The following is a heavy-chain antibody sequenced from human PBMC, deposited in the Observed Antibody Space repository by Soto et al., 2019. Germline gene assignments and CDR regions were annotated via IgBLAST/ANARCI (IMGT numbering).Heavy chain of an antibody. CDR1: GYTFTKQS. CDR2: LNGGNGGT. D-gene: IGHD2-15*01. V-gene: IGHV1-3*01. CDR3: AIYDGGLNGY. Sequence: EASVKVSCKASGYTFTKQSMHWVRQAPGQRLEWMGWLNGGNGGTQYSQKFQGRVTLTGDTSASIAYMELSSLTSEDTAVYYCAIYDGGLNGYWGQGTLVTVSS. J-gene: IGHJ4*01.